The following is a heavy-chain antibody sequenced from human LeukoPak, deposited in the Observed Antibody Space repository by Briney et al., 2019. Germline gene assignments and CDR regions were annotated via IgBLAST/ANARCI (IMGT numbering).Heavy chain of an antibody. V-gene: IGHV1-8*03. Sequence: EASVKVSCTASGYTFTSYDINWVRQATGQGLEWMGWMNPNSGNTGYAQKFQGRVTITRNTSISTAYMELSSLRSEDTAVYYCARGTYYYDSSGHNWFDPWGQGTLVTVSS. CDR3: ARGTYYYDSSGHNWFDP. D-gene: IGHD3-22*01. CDR2: MNPNSGNT. J-gene: IGHJ5*02. CDR1: GYTFTSYD.